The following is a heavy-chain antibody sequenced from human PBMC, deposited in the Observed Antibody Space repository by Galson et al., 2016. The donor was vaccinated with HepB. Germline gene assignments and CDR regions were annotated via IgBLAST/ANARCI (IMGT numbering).Heavy chain of an antibody. V-gene: IGHV3-21*01. Sequence: SLRLSCAASGFTFSSYSMNWVRQAPGKGLEWVSSISSSSYIYYADSVKGRFTISRDNAKNSLYLQMNSLRAEDTAVYYCARGDTVGAIFDYWGQGTLVTVSS. D-gene: IGHD1-26*01. J-gene: IGHJ4*02. CDR3: ARGDTVGAIFDY. CDR1: GFTFSSYS. CDR2: ISSSSYI.